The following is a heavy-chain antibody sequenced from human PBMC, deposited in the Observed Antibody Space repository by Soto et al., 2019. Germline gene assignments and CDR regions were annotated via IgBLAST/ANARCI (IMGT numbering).Heavy chain of an antibody. V-gene: IGHV3-23*01. D-gene: IGHD2-15*01. CDR1: GFIFSNYD. J-gene: IGHJ4*02. Sequence: EVQLLESGGGLVQPGGSLRLSCAASGFIFSNYDMSWVRLAPGKGLEWVSVISGSGGTTYYADSVKGRFTISRDNSKNTLYLHMNSLIAENTAVYFCAKRPQDCSGGSCYRNYFDYWGQGTLVTVSS. CDR3: AKRPQDCSGGSCYRNYFDY. CDR2: ISGSGGTT.